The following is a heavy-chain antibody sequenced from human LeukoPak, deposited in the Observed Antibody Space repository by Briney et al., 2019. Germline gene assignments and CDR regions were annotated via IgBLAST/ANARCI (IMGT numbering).Heavy chain of an antibody. Sequence: GSLEPSFAASGFPFSSHGLHWVRPAPGKGLEWVAVISYDGSNKYYADSVKGRFTISRDNSKNTLYLQMNSLRAEDTAVYYCARHYGPWGQGTLVTVSS. CDR2: ISYDGSNK. V-gene: IGHV3-30*03. CDR1: GFPFSSHG. J-gene: IGHJ5*02. CDR3: ARHYGP. D-gene: IGHD3-16*01.